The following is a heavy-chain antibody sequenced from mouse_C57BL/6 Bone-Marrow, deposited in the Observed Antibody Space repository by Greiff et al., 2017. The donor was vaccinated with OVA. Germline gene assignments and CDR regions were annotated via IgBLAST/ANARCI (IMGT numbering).Heavy chain of an antibody. J-gene: IGHJ2*01. V-gene: IGHV1-61*01. D-gene: IGHD2-1*01. Sequence: QVQLKQPGAELVRPGSSVKLSCKASGYTFTSYWMDWVKQRPGQGLEWIGNIYPSDSETHYNQKFKDKATLTVDKSSSTAYMQLSSLTSEDSAVYYCAMVYYGNSLDYWGQGTTLTVSS. CDR1: GYTFTSYW. CDR2: IYPSDSET. CDR3: AMVYYGNSLDY.